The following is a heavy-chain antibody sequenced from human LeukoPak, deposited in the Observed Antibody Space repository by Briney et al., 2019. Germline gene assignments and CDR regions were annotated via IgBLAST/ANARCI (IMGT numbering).Heavy chain of an antibody. D-gene: IGHD3-16*01. J-gene: IGHJ3*02. CDR3: ARVGGNIDAFDI. Sequence: PSETLSLTCAVPGGSIGSYYWSWIRQPPGKGLEWIGDIYYSGRTNYNPSLKSRVTISVDTSKNQFSLKLSSVTAADTAVYYCARVGGNIDAFDIWGQGTVVTVSS. CDR2: IYYSGRT. V-gene: IGHV4-59*01. CDR1: GGSIGSYY.